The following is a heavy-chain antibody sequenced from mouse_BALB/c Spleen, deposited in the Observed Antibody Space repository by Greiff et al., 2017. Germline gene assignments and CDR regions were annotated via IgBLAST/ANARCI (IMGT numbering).Heavy chain of an antibody. J-gene: IGHJ2*01. V-gene: IGHV5-6-4*01. Sequence: VKLQVSGGGLVKPGGSLKLSCAASGFTFSSYTMSWVRQTPEKRLEWVATFSSGGSYTYYPDSVKGRFPISRDNAKNTLYLQMSSLKSENTAMYYCTRSHGNYLDNWGQGATLTVSA. CDR2: FSSGGSYT. CDR1: GFTFSSYT. D-gene: IGHD2-1*01. CDR3: TRSHGNYLDN.